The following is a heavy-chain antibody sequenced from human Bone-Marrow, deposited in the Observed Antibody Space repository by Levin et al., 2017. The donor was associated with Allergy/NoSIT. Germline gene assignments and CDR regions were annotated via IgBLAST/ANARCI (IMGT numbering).Heavy chain of an antibody. CDR1: GYSFSNYW. V-gene: IGHV5-51*01. J-gene: IGHJ3*01. CDR3: ARRSHLTDGFDL. Sequence: GESLKISCKSSGYSFSNYWIGWVRQMPGKGLEWMGLIYPGDSDTKYNPSFEGQVTFSADRSISAAFLQCDSLKASDTAIYFCARRSHLTDGFDLWGQGTMVIVSS. CDR2: IYPGDSDT.